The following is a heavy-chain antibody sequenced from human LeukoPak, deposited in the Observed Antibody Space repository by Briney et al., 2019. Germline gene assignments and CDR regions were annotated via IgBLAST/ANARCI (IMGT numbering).Heavy chain of an antibody. D-gene: IGHD3-10*01. J-gene: IGHJ3*02. Sequence: ESPSLTCAVSGYSISSGYYWGWIRQPPGKGLEWIGSIYHSGSTYYNPSLKSRVTIPVDTSKNQFSLKLSSVTAADTAVYYCARHHLWFGEFQDAFDIWGQGSMVTAST. CDR2: IYHSGST. V-gene: IGHV4-38-2*01. CDR1: GYSISSGYY. CDR3: ARHHLWFGEFQDAFDI.